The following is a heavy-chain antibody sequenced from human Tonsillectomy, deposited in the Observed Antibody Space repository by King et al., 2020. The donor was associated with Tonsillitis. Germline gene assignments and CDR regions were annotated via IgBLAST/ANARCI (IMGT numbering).Heavy chain of an antibody. D-gene: IGHD2-15*01. CDR2: IYHRGST. CDR3: ARTFCGGGSCYYYFYYMDV. V-gene: IGHV4-39*01. CDR1: GGSISSSSYF. J-gene: IGHJ6*03. Sequence: QLQESGPGLVKPSETLSLTCTVSGGSISSSSYFWGWIRQPPGKGLEWIGNIYHRGSTSYNPSLKSRVTFSIDTSKNQFSLNLTSVTAAGTAVYYCARTFCGGGSCYYYFYYMDVWGKGTTVTVSS.